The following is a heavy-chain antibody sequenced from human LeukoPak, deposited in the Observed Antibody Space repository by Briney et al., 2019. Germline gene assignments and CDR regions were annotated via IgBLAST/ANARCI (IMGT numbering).Heavy chain of an antibody. CDR3: ARDLAVLGYFHFDY. V-gene: IGHV4-38-2*02. Sequence: PSETLSLTCTVSGYFISSGYYWGWIRQPPGKGLQWIGSIYHSGSTYYNPSLKSRVTISVDTSKNQFSLKLNSVSATDTAVYYCARDLAVLGYFHFDYWGQGTLVTVSS. D-gene: IGHD3-22*01. J-gene: IGHJ4*02. CDR1: GYFISSGYY. CDR2: IYHSGST.